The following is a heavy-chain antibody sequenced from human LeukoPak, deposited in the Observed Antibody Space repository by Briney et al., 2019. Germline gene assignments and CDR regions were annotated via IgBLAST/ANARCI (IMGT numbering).Heavy chain of an antibody. CDR1: GFTFSNAW. CDR2: IKSKTDGGTT. CDR3: TTDPRLFSVTTDY. Sequence: PGGSLRLSCAASGFTFSNAWMSWVRQAPGKGLEWVGRIKSKTDGGTTDYAAPVKGRFTISRDDSKNTLYLQMNSLKTEDTAVYYCTTDPRLFSVTTDYWGQGTLVTVSS. V-gene: IGHV3-15*01. D-gene: IGHD4-17*01. J-gene: IGHJ4*02.